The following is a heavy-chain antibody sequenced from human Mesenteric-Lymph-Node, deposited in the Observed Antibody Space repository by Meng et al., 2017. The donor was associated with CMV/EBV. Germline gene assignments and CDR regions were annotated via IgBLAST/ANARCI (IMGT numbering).Heavy chain of an antibody. CDR3: AKDELSGYSASGPTDY. CDR2: IRYDGTNQ. D-gene: IGHD1-26*01. Sequence: GGSLRLSCAASGFTFSSYGMYWVRQAPGKGLECVAFIRYDGTNQYYADSVKGRFTVSRDNSKNTLFLQMSSLRAEDTAVYYCAKDELSGYSASGPTDYWGQGTLVTVSS. CDR1: GFTFSSYG. J-gene: IGHJ4*02. V-gene: IGHV3-30*02.